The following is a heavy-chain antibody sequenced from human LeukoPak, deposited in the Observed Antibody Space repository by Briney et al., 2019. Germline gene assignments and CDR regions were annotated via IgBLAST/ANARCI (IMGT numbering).Heavy chain of an antibody. CDR1: GFTFSSYA. CDR3: AKDSITMVRGVIGGLEHEFDY. V-gene: IGHV3-23*01. CDR2: ISGSGGST. D-gene: IGHD3-10*01. Sequence: GGSLRLSCAASGFTFSSYAMSWVRQAPGKGLEWVSAISGSGGSTYYADSVKGRFTISRDNSKNTLYLQMNSLRAEDTAVYYCAKDSITMVRGVIGGLEHEFDYWGQGTLVTVSS. J-gene: IGHJ4*02.